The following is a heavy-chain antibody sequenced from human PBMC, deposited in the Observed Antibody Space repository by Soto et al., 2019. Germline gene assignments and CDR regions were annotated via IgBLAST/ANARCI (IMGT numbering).Heavy chain of an antibody. Sequence: EVQLVESGGDLVQPGGSLRLSCAASGFAFSGYWMSWVRQAPGKGLEGVANIKQDGSEKYYVDSVKGRFTNTRDNAKNSLYLQMNSLRVEDTAVYYCARATSVDAYWGQGTLVTVSS. CDR1: GFAFSGYW. V-gene: IGHV3-7*01. D-gene: IGHD5-12*01. CDR3: ARATSVDAY. J-gene: IGHJ4*02. CDR2: IKQDGSEK.